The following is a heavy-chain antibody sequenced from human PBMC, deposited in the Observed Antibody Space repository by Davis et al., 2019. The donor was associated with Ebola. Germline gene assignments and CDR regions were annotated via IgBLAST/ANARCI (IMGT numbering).Heavy chain of an antibody. D-gene: IGHD3-10*01. CDR1: GFTFSSYG. CDR3: ARDLFYYYGSGSYYPFDP. CDR2: IWYDGSNK. Sequence: PGGSLRLSCAASGFTFSSYGMHWVRQAPGKGLEWVAVIWYDGSNKYYADSVKGRFTISRDNSKNSLYLQMNSLRAEDTAVYYCARDLFYYYGSGSYYPFDPWGQGTLVTVSS. V-gene: IGHV3-33*01. J-gene: IGHJ5*02.